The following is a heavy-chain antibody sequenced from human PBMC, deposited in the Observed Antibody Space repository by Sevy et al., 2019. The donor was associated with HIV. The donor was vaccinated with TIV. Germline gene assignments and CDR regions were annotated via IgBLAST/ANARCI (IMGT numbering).Heavy chain of an antibody. CDR3: ARGSIVVVSFVGDY. V-gene: IGHV3-21*01. D-gene: IGHD3-22*01. CDR2: ITSSGFYI. J-gene: IGHJ4*02. Sequence: GGSLRLSCAASGFTFSTYNMNWVRQAPGKGLEWVSSITSSGFYIYYADSVKGRFTISRDNAKNSLYLQVSSLRAEDTAVYYCARGSIVVVSFVGDYWGQGTLVTVSS. CDR1: GFTFSTYN.